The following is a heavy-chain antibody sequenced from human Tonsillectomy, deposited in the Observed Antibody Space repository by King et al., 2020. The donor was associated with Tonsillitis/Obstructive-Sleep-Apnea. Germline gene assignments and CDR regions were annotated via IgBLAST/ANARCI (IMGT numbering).Heavy chain of an antibody. CDR1: GGSFSGYY. Sequence: VQLQQWGAGLLKPSETLSLTCGVYGGSFSGYYWTWIRQSPGKGLEWIGEINHSGSTNYNPSLKSRVAISVDTSKNQFFLKLGSVTAADTAVYYCARAGGGYCSGGSCPPGGYWGQGTLVTVSS. V-gene: IGHV4-34*01. CDR2: INHSGST. CDR3: ARAGGGYCSGGSCPPGGY. D-gene: IGHD2-15*01. J-gene: IGHJ4*02.